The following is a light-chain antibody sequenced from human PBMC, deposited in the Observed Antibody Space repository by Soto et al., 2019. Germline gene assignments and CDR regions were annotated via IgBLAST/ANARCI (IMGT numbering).Light chain of an antibody. V-gene: IGKV3-20*01. CDR1: QTVSSSK. J-gene: IGKJ1*01. CDR2: GAS. CDR3: QQYGSSPRT. Sequence: EIVLTQSPGTLSLSPGERATLSCRASQTVSSSKLAWYQQKPGQAPKVLISGASSRATGIPDRFGGSGSGTDVTLTISRLEPEDFAMYYCQQYGSSPRTFGQGTKVEIK.